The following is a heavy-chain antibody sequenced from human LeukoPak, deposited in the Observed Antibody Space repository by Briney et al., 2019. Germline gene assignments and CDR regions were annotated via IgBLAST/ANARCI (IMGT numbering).Heavy chain of an antibody. J-gene: IGHJ4*02. Sequence: PGGSLRLSCAASGFTFDDYGMSWVRQAPGKGLEWVSGINWNGGRTGYADSVKGRFTISRDNAKNSLYLQMNSLRAEDTAVYYCARDPNYYGSGSYSDYWGQGTLVTVSS. D-gene: IGHD3-10*01. CDR1: GFTFDDYG. V-gene: IGHV3-20*04. CDR3: ARDPNYYGSGSYSDY. CDR2: INWNGGRT.